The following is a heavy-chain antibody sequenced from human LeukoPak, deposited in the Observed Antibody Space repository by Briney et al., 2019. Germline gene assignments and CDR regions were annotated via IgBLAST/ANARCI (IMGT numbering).Heavy chain of an antibody. Sequence: GSSVKVSCKASRYTFTGYYIHWVRQAPGQGLERMGWINPNSGGTNYAKTFQGTVTMTRDTSSSTAYMELSRLRSDDTDVYYCARDSPLGDYYDSSGYWGASDYWGQGTLVTVSS. CDR2: INPNSGGT. V-gene: IGHV1-2*02. CDR3: ARDSPLGDYYDSSGYWGASDY. CDR1: RYTFTGYY. D-gene: IGHD3-22*01. J-gene: IGHJ4*02.